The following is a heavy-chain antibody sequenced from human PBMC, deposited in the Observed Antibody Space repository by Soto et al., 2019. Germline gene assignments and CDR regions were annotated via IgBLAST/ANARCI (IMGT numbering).Heavy chain of an antibody. CDR1: GFIFSNYA. CDR2: ISGSGGTT. J-gene: IGHJ4*02. V-gene: IGHV3-23*01. Sequence: VQLLESGGGLVQPGGSLRLSCAASGFIFSNYAMTWVRQAPGKGLERVSTISGSGGTTYYTDSVKGRFTISRDNSKNNLYLQMDSLTAEDTAVYYCAQSPFWTTIVVDYWGQGTLVTVSS. D-gene: IGHD5-12*01. CDR3: AQSPFWTTIVVDY.